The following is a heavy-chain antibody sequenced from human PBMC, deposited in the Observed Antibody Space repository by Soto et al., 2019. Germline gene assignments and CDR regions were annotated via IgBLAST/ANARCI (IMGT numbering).Heavy chain of an antibody. Sequence: QVQLVESGGGVVQPGRSLRLSCAASGFTFSRHTMHWVRQAPGKGLEWVAAISDDGSNTYYADSVKGRFTISRDNSKNALELQINRLSIEDRAVHHCAREVRYAFWIGFSTHPYYFDDWGQGTLVTVSS. CDR2: ISDDGSNT. J-gene: IGHJ4*02. D-gene: IGHD3-3*01. CDR1: GFTFSRHT. V-gene: IGHV3-30-3*01. CDR3: AREVRYAFWIGFSTHPYYFDD.